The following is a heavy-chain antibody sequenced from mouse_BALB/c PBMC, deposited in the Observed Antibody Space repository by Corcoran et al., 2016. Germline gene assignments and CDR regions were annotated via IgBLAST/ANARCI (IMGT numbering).Heavy chain of an antibody. J-gene: IGHJ1*01. CDR3: AREGRRGYFDV. Sequence: EVQLQQSGPELVKPGASVKMSCKASGYTFTSYVMHWVKQKPGQGLEWIGYINPYNDGTKYNEKFKGKATLTSDKSSSTAYMELSRLTSEDSAVYYCAREGRRGYFDVWGAGTTVTVSS. CDR1: GYTFTSYV. CDR2: INPYNDGT. V-gene: IGHV1S136*01.